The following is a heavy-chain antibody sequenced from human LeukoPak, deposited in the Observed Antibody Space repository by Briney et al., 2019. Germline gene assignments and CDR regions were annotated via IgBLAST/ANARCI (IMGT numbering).Heavy chain of an antibody. V-gene: IGHV4-59*08. CDR3: ARHKPYSYGYKGYAFDI. CDR2: IYYSGST. J-gene: IGHJ3*02. Sequence: SETLSLTCTVSGGSISSYYWSWIRQPPGKGLEWIGYIYYSGSTNYNPSLKSRVTISVDTSKNQFSLKLSSVTAADTAVYYCARHKPYSYGYKGYAFDIWGQGTMVTVSS. D-gene: IGHD5-18*01. CDR1: GGSISSYY.